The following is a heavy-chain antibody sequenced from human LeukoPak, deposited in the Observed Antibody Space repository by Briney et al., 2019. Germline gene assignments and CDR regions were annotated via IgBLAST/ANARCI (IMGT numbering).Heavy chain of an antibody. CDR1: GYTFTVQY. V-gene: IGHV1-46*01. J-gene: IGHJ4*02. CDR3: ARGYPLNTEVITPRCDY. CDR2: INPSGGST. Sequence: ASVKVSCKASGYTFTVQYMHWVRQAPGQGLEWMGIINPSGGSTSYAQKFQGRVTMTRDTSTSTVYMELSSLRSEDTAVYYCARGYPLNTEVITPRCDYWGQGTLVTVSS. D-gene: IGHD4-23*01.